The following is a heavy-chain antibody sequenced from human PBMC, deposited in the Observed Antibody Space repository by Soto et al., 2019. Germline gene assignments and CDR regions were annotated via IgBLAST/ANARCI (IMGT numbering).Heavy chain of an antibody. CDR2: IWYDGSNK. J-gene: IGHJ6*03. CDR3: ARGGGYCSGGSCSRGGYVAYYYYMDV. V-gene: IGHV3-33*01. D-gene: IGHD2-15*01. Sequence: GGSLRLSCAASGFTFSSYGMHWVRQAPGKGLEWVAVIWYDGSNKYYADSVKGRFTISRDNSKNTLYLQMNSLRAEDTAVYYCARGGGYCSGGSCSRGGYVAYYYYMDVWGKGTTVTVSS. CDR1: GFTFSSYG.